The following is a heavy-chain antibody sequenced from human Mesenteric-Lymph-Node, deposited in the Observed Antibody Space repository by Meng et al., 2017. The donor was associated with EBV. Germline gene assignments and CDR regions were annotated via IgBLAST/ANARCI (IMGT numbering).Heavy chain of an antibody. CDR1: GFSISTYW. CDR3: ASGQSDSRYYFDS. Sequence: ELQQGESGGGLFNPGGSLRLSCAASGFSISTYWMHWVRQTPGKGLVWVSRISSYGDTTTYADSVKGRFTISRDNAKNTLYLQMNSLRAEDTAVYYCASGQSDSRYYFDSWGQGTLVTGSS. D-gene: IGHD3-22*01. V-gene: IGHV3-74*03. CDR2: ISSYGDTT. J-gene: IGHJ4*02.